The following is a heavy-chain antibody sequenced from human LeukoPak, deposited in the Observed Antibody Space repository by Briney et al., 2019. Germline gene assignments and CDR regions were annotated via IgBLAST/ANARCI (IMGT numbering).Heavy chain of an antibody. Sequence: PGGSLRLSCAASGFTFSSYWMHWVSQAPGKGLVWVSRISSDGSDTNYADSVKGRFTICRDNAKNTLYLPMNSLRAEDTAVYYCARGSYSLGGFDYWGQGTLVTVSS. J-gene: IGHJ4*02. V-gene: IGHV3-74*01. CDR1: GFTFSSYW. CDR2: ISSDGSDT. CDR3: ARGSYSLGGFDY. D-gene: IGHD6-13*01.